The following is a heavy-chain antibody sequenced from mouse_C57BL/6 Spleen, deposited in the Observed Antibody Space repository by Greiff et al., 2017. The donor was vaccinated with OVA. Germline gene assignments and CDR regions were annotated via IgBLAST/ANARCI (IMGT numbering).Heavy chain of an antibody. V-gene: IGHV1-52*01. Sequence: QVQLQQPGAELVRPGSSVKLSCKASGYTFTSYWMHWVKQRPIQGLEWIGNIDTSDSETHYNQKFKDKATLTVDKYSSTAYRQLSSLTSADSAFYYCASSGDYDYYASYYFDYWGQGTTLTVSS. D-gene: IGHD2-4*01. CDR3: ASSGDYDYYASYYFDY. CDR2: IDTSDSET. CDR1: GYTFTSYW. J-gene: IGHJ2*01.